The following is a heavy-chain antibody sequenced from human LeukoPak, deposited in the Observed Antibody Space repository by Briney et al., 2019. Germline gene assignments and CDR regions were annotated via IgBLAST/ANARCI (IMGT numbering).Heavy chain of an antibody. V-gene: IGHV3-9*01. J-gene: IGHJ6*03. CDR2: ISWNSGSI. CDR1: GFTFDDYA. Sequence: GGSLRLSCAAAGFTFDDYAMHWVRHAPGKSQDRVSGISWNSGSIGYADSVKGRFTISRDNAKNSLYLQMNSLRAEDTALYHCAKDLATSYYYYYMDVWGKGTTVTVSS. CDR3: AKDLATSYYYYYMDV. D-gene: IGHD1-1*01.